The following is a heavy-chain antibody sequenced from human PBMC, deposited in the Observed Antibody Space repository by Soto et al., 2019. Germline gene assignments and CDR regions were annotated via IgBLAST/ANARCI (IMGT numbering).Heavy chain of an antibody. J-gene: IGHJ6*04. CDR1: GFTFRTYT. D-gene: IGHD2-15*01. CDR3: ARDRGYDAHDYYYNAMDV. CDR2: IRGFSPYT. V-gene: IGHV3-21*01. Sequence: GGSLRLSCVASGFTFRTYTMNWVRQAPGKGLEWVSGIRGFSPYTFYAESVKGRFTISRDNAKNSLYLQMNSLGVEDTAVYYCARDRGYDAHDYYYNAMDVWGKGTTVTVS.